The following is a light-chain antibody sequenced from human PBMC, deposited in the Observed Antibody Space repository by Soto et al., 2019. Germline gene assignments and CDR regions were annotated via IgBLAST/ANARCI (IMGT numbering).Light chain of an antibody. CDR2: GNS. CDR3: QSYDSSLSGYV. V-gene: IGLV1-40*01. CDR1: SSNIGAGYD. J-gene: IGLJ1*01. Sequence: QSVLTQPPSVSGAPGQRVTLSCTGSSSNIGAGYDVHWYQQLPGTAPKLLIYGNSNRPSGVPDRFSGSKSGTSASLAITGLQAEDEADYYCQSYDSSLSGYVFGTETKVTVL.